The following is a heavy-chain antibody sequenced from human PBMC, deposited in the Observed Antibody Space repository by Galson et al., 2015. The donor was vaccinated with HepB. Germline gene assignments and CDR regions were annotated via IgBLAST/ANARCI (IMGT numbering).Heavy chain of an antibody. CDR1: GFSLSTSGMC. CDR2: IDWDDDK. CDR3: ASSGYCSSTSCPRGCNWFDP. J-gene: IGHJ5*02. V-gene: IGHV2-70*01. Sequence: PALVKPTQTLTLTCTFSGFSLSTSGMCVSWIRQPPGKALEWLALIDWDDDKYYSTSLKTRLTISKDTSKNQVVLTMTNMDPVDTATYYCASSGYCSSTSCPRGCNWFDPWGQGTLVTVSS. D-gene: IGHD2-2*01.